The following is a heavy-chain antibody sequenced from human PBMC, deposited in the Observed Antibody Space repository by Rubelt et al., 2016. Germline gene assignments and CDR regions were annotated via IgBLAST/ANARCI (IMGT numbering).Heavy chain of an antibody. D-gene: IGHD4-17*01. CDR1: GYTFTSYY. CDR3: ARAASTVTTLLDLGY. CDR2: IKPSGGST. Sequence: QVQLVQSGAEVKKPGASVKVSCKASGYTFTSYYMHWVRQAPGQGLEWMGIIKPSGGSTGYAQKFQGRVTMTRDTSTSTVYMELSSLRSEDTAVYYCARAASTVTTLLDLGYWGQGTLVTVSS. V-gene: IGHV1-46*01. J-gene: IGHJ4*02.